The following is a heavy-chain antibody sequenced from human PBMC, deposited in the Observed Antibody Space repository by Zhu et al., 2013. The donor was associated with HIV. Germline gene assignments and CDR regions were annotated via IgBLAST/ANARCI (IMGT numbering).Heavy chain of an antibody. CDR1: GGSFSSYS. CDR2: IIPILDTT. V-gene: IGHV1-69*11. CDR3: ARPFPDCSGGSCTKDYYHGMDV. Sequence: QGQLVQSGAEVKRPGSSVQVSCKASGGSFSSYSVSWVRQAPGQGLEWVGGIIPILDTTNYAERFQGRVTITADESTSTVYMELSGLRSEDTAVYYCARPFPDCSGGSCTKDYYHGMDVWGHGTTVTVSS. J-gene: IGHJ6*02. D-gene: IGHD2-15*01.